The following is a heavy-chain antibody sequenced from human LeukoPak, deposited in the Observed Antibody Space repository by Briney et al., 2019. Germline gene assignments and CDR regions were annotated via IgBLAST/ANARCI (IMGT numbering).Heavy chain of an antibody. CDR3: ARHQVMGRRDSPFDY. Sequence: SETLSLTCTVSGGSISSSSYYWDWIRQPPGKGLEWIVSIYYSGSTYYSPSLKSRVTISVDTSRNQFSLKLSSVTAADTAVYYCARHQVMGRRDSPFDYWGQGTLVTVSS. CDR1: GGSISSSSYY. CDR2: IYYSGST. D-gene: IGHD3-16*01. V-gene: IGHV4-39*01. J-gene: IGHJ4*02.